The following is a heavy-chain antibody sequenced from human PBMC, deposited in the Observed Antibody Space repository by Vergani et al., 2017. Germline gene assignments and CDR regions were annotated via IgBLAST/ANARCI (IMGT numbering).Heavy chain of an antibody. D-gene: IGHD1-26*01. V-gene: IGHV3-7*01. CDR1: GFPFSDYG. J-gene: IGHJ4*02. Sequence: VQLVESGGGEVQPGRSLRLSCSAAGFPFSDYGVHWVRQAPGKGLEWVANIKQDGSEKYYVDSVKGRFTISRDNAKNSLYLQMNSLRAEDTAVYYCARDMGGSYQYYFDYWGQGTLVTVSS. CDR2: IKQDGSEK. CDR3: ARDMGGSYQYYFDY.